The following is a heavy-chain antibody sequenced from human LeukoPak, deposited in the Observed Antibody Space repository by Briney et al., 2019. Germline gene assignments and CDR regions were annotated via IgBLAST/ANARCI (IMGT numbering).Heavy chain of an antibody. V-gene: IGHV3-23*01. J-gene: IGHJ4*02. D-gene: IGHD3-16*02. CDR2: ISPNGVIT. CDR3: AKDVRSPLPPGIDY. CDR1: GFTFSSHG. Sequence: GGSLRLSCAASGFTFSSHGMNWVRQAPGKGLEWVSGISPNGVITYYADSVKGRFTISRDNSKNTLYLQMNSLRAEDTAVYYCAKDVRSPLPPGIDYWGQGTLVTVSS.